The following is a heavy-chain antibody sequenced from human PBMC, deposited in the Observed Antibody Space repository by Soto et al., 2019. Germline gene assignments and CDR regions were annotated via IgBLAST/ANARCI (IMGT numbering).Heavy chain of an antibody. CDR1: GGSISSYY. Sequence: QVQLQESGPGLVKPSETLSLTCTVSGGSISSYYWSWVRQPPGKGLEWIGYIYYSGSTNYNPSLKSRVTISVDTSKNQFSLKLSSVTAADTAVYYCARSWGYYFDYWGQGTLVTVSS. CDR3: ARSWGYYFDY. J-gene: IGHJ4*02. D-gene: IGHD3-16*01. CDR2: IYYSGST. V-gene: IGHV4-59*01.